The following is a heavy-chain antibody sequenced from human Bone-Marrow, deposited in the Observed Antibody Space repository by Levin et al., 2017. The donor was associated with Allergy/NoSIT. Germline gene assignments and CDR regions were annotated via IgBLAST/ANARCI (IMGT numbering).Heavy chain of an antibody. Sequence: PAASVKVSCKASGGTFSSYAISWVRQAPGQGLEWMGGIIPIFGTANYAQKFQGRVTITADESTSTAYMELSSLRSEDTAVYYCARSKMTTVTWNWFDPWGQGTLVTVSS. CDR1: GGTFSSYA. V-gene: IGHV1-69*13. CDR3: ARSKMTTVTWNWFDP. CDR2: IIPIFGTA. J-gene: IGHJ5*02. D-gene: IGHD4-17*01.